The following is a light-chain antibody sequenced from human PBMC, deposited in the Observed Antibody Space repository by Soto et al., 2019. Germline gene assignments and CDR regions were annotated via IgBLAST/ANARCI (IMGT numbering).Light chain of an antibody. CDR2: SNN. V-gene: IGLV1-44*01. CDR1: SSNIGTKT. CDR3: AAWDNSLSGVV. Sequence: LTQPPTASGIPGQRVTISCSGSSSNIGTKTVNWYQQLPGTAPKLLIYSNNQRPSGVPDRFSGSKSGTSASLAISGLQSEDEADYYCAAWDNSLSGVVFGGGTQLTVL. J-gene: IGLJ2*01.